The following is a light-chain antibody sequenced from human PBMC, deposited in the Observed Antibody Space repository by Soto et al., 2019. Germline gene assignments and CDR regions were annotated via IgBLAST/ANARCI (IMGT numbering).Light chain of an antibody. CDR2: DTS. J-gene: IGKJ2*01. CDR1: QDIGNY. Sequence: DIQMTQSPSSLSASVGDRVTITCQASQDIGNYLNWYQVKPGKVPKLLMFDTSNMETGVPSRFSGGGSGTDFTFTISSLQPEDIATYYFQQYDNLPPTFGQGTNVEIK. V-gene: IGKV1-33*01. CDR3: QQYDNLPPT.